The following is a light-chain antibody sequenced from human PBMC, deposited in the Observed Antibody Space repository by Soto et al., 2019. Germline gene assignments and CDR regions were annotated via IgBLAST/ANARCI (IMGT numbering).Light chain of an antibody. V-gene: IGLV1-44*01. CDR2: SNN. CDR1: SSNIGSNT. CDR3: AAWDDILNGPDLM. J-gene: IGLJ3*02. Sequence: QSVLTQPPSASGTPGQRVTISCSGSSSNIGSNTVNWYQQLPGTAPKLLIYSNNQRPSGVPDRFSGSKSGTSASLAISGLQSEDEADYYCAAWDDILNGPDLMFGGGTMLTVL.